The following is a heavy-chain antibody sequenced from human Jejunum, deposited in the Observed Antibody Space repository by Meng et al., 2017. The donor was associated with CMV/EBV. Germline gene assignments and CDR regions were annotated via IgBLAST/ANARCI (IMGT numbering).Heavy chain of an antibody. CDR3: ARDTFDRRNGMDV. J-gene: IGHJ6*02. V-gene: IGHV4-59*12. CDR2: MYYSGAT. CDR1: GGSISNSY. Sequence: TVSGGSISNSYWSWVRQRPGKGLEWIGYMYYSGATHYNPYLQNRATISLDTSKTHFSLRLTSVSAADTAVYYCARDTFDRRNGMDVWGQGTTVTVSS.